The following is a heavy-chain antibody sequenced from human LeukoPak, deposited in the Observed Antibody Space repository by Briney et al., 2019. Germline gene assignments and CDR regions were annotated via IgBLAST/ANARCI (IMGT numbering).Heavy chain of an antibody. CDR2: ISSSSSYI. Sequence: AGGSLRLSCAASGFTFSSYSMNWVRQAPGKGLEWVSSISSSSSYIYYADSVKGRFTISRDNSKNTLYLQMNSLRAEDTAVYYCAKSIMITFGGVIVPYYFDYWGQGTLVTVSS. D-gene: IGHD3-16*02. CDR3: AKSIMITFGGVIVPYYFDY. V-gene: IGHV3-21*04. CDR1: GFTFSSYS. J-gene: IGHJ4*02.